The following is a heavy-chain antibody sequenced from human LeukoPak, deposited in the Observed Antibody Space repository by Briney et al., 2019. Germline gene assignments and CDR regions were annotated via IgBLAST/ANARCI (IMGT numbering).Heavy chain of an antibody. CDR2: IYYSGST. CDR3: ARGRFYWIQLWPTGGPFDY. D-gene: IGHD5-18*01. V-gene: IGHV4-39*01. J-gene: IGHJ4*02. Sequence: PSETLSLTCTVSGGSISSSSYYWGWIRQPPGKGLEWIGSIYYSGSTYYNPSLKSRVTISVDTSKNQFSLKLSSVTAADTAVYYCARGRFYWIQLWPTGGPFDYWGQGTLVTVSS. CDR1: GGSISSSSYY.